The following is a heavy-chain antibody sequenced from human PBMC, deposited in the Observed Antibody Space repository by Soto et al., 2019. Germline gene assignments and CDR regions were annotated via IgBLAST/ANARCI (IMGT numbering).Heavy chain of an antibody. V-gene: IGHV4-59*01. CDR2: IYYSGST. Sequence: SETLSLTCTVSGGSISSYYWSWIRQPPGKGLEWIGYIYYSGSTNYNPSLKSRVTISVDTSKNQFSLKLSSVTAADTAVYYCARERGPRSSSFDGWFDPWGQGTLVTVSS. J-gene: IGHJ5*02. CDR3: ARERGPRSSSFDGWFDP. D-gene: IGHD6-6*01. CDR1: GGSISSYY.